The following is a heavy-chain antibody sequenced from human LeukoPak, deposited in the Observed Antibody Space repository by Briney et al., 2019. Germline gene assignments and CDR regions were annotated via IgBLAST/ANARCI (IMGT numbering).Heavy chain of an antibody. CDR3: AKALITMQTQPVDY. CDR2: ISGSGGSP. J-gene: IGHJ4*02. V-gene: IGHV3-23*01. CDR1: GITISSYA. D-gene: IGHD3-10*01. Sequence: PGGALILSCAASGITISSYAMSGVRQAPGKGLEWGSAISGSGGSPYYADSVKGRFTISRDNSKHTLYLQMNSLRAEDTAVYYCAKALITMQTQPVDYWGQGTLVTVSS.